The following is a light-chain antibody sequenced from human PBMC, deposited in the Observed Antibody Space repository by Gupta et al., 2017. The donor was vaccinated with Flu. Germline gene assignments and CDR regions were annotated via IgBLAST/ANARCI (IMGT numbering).Light chain of an antibody. Sequence: DIVMTQSPDSLAVCLGERATINCKSGQSVLYSSDNKNYLLWYQQKPGQPPKLLIHWASTRESGVPDRFSGSGSGTDFTLTISSLQAEDVAVYFCQQDDSTPYTFGRGTKLEIK. CDR2: WAS. CDR3: QQDDSTPYT. CDR1: QSVLYSSDNKNY. V-gene: IGKV4-1*01. J-gene: IGKJ2*01.